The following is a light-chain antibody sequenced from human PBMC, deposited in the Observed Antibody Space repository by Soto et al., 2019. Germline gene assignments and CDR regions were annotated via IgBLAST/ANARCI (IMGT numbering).Light chain of an antibody. CDR2: GAS. CDR3: QQYGNWYT. J-gene: IGKJ2*01. CDR1: QSVSSN. V-gene: IGKV3-15*01. Sequence: EIVLTQSPATLSVSPGERATLSCRASQSVSSNLAWYQQKPGQAPRLLIFGASTRATGIPARFSGSGSGTEFTLTSTRLQSEDFAFYYCQQYGNWYTFGQGTKLEIK.